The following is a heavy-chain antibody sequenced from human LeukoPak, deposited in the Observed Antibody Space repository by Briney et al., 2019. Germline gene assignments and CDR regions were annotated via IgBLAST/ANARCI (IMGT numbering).Heavy chain of an antibody. Sequence: GGSLRLSCAGSGFTFTNYGIHWVRQAPGKGLEWVAVISYDGSKKFYAHSVKGRFTISRDNSKNTLYLHMNSLRAEDTAVYYCAKLENSGSPPGFDYWGQGTLVTVSS. CDR3: AKLENSGSPPGFDY. CDR1: GFTFTNYG. D-gene: IGHD1-26*01. J-gene: IGHJ4*02. V-gene: IGHV3-30*18. CDR2: ISYDGSKK.